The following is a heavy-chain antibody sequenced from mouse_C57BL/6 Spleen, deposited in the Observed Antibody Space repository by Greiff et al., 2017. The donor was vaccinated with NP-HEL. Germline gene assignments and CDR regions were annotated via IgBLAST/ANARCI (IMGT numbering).Heavy chain of an antibody. CDR2: IYPRDGST. D-gene: IGHD1-1*01. J-gene: IGHJ2*01. CDR1: GYTFTSYD. Sequence: QVQLQQSGPELVKPGASVKLSCKASGYTFTSYDINWVKQRPGQGLEWIGWIYPRDGSTKYNEKFKGKATLTVDTSSSTAYMELRSLTSEDSAVYFCARYGSSEYFDYWGQGTTLTVSA. V-gene: IGHV1-85*01. CDR3: ARYGSSEYFDY.